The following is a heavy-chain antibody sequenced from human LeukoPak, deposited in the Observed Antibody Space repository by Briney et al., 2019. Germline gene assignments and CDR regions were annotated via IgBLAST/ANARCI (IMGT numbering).Heavy chain of an antibody. Sequence: TGGSLRLSCAASGFAFSSCGMHWVRQAPGEGLEWVAFIRYNGNDKYYPDSVKGRFTISRDNSKNTLYLQMNSLRAEDTAIYHCAKRGVTTMVRGVIEDWGQGTLVTVSS. CDR3: AKRGVTTMVRGVIED. V-gene: IGHV3-30*02. D-gene: IGHD3-10*01. CDR2: IRYNGNDK. J-gene: IGHJ4*02. CDR1: GFAFSSCG.